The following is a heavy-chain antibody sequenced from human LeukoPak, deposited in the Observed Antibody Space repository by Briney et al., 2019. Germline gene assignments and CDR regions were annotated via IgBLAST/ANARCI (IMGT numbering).Heavy chain of an antibody. CDR3: ARLSQCSGGSCYPYYYYYYYMDV. V-gene: IGHV4-34*01. J-gene: IGHJ6*03. CDR1: GGSFSGYY. D-gene: IGHD2-15*01. Sequence: SETLSLTCAVYGGSFSGYYWSWIRQPPGKGLEWIGEINHSGSTNYNPSLKSRVTISVDTSKNQFSLKLSSVTAADTAVYYCARLSQCSGGSCYPYYYYYYYMDVWGKGTTVTVSS. CDR2: INHSGST.